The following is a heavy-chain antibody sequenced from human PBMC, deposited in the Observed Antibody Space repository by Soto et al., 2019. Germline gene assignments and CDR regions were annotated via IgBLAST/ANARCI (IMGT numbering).Heavy chain of an antibody. CDR1: GGSISSGGYY. D-gene: IGHD3-22*01. CDR3: ARYDNSGSHGVDI. CDR2: IYYSGST. Sequence: QVQLQESGPGLVKPSQTLSLTCTVPGGSISSGGYYWSCIRQHPGKGLEWIGYIYYSGSTYYNPSLKSRVTTAVDTSKNQFALKLSSVTAADTAVYYCARYDNSGSHGVDIWGQGTMVTVSS. V-gene: IGHV4-31*03. J-gene: IGHJ3*02.